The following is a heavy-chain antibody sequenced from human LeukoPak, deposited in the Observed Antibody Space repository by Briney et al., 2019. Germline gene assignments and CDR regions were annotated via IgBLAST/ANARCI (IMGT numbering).Heavy chain of an antibody. CDR3: ARGKVTRAYFDY. D-gene: IGHD4-11*01. Sequence: PSQTLSLTCAVSGGSISSGGYSWSWIRQPPGKGLEWIGYIYHSGSTYYNPSLKGRVTISVDRSKNQFSLKLSSVNAADTAVYYCARGKVTRAYFDYWGQGTLVTVSS. CDR2: IYHSGST. CDR1: GGSISSGGYS. J-gene: IGHJ4*02. V-gene: IGHV4-30-2*01.